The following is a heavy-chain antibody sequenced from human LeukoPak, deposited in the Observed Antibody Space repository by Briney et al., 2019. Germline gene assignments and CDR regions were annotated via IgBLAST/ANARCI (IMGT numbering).Heavy chain of an antibody. CDR3: ARDSLYGVVDY. CDR2: INPSGGST. J-gene: IGHJ4*02. CDR1: GGTFSKYT. V-gene: IGHV1-46*01. Sequence: ASVKVSCKASGGTFSKYTISWVRQRPGQGLEWMGIINPSGGSTSYAQKFQGRVTMTRDTSASTVYMYLSSLRSEDTAVYYCARDSLYGVVDYWGQGTLVTVSS. D-gene: IGHD4-17*01.